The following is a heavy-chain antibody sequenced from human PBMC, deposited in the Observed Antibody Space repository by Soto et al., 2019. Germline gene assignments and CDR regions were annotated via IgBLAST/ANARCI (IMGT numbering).Heavy chain of an antibody. CDR1: GFTFSSYG. J-gene: IGHJ5*02. D-gene: IGHD3-10*01. Sequence: GGSLRLSCAASGFTFSSYGMHWVRQAPGKGLEWVAVISYDGSNKYYADSVKGRFTISRDNSKNTLYLQMNSLRAEDTAVYYCAKFITMVRGVISSYWFDPWGQGTLVTVSS. CDR2: ISYDGSNK. V-gene: IGHV3-30*18. CDR3: AKFITMVRGVISSYWFDP.